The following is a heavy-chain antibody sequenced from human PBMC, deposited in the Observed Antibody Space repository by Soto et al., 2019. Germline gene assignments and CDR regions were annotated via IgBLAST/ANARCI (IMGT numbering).Heavy chain of an antibody. J-gene: IGHJ4*02. CDR2: ISAYNGDT. V-gene: IGHV1-18*01. D-gene: IGHD3-10*02. Sequence: QVQLVQSGAEVKKPGASLKVSCKASGYTFTSYGISWVRQAPGQGLEWMGWISAYNGDTKYAQKLQGRVTMTTDTSTSTADMEVRSLRSDDTAVYYCARVSRMFGSDYWGQGTLVTVSS. CDR3: ARVSRMFGSDY. CDR1: GYTFTSYG.